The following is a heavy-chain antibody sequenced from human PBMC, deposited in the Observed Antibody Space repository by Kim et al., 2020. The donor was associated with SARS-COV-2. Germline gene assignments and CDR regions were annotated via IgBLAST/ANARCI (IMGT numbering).Heavy chain of an antibody. CDR2: IRSKANSYAT. J-gene: IGHJ6*02. D-gene: IGHD5-12*01. Sequence: GGSLRLSCAASGFTFSGSAMHWVRQASGKGLEWVGRIRSKANSYATAYAASVKGRFTISRDDSKNTAYLQMNSLKTEDTAVYYCTGDTVATADYYYYGMDVWGQGITVTVSS. CDR3: TGDTVATADYYYYGMDV. V-gene: IGHV3-73*01. CDR1: GFTFSGSA.